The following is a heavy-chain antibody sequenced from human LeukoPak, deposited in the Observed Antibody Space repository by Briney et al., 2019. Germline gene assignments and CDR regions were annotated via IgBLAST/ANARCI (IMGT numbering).Heavy chain of an antibody. CDR3: AAVVSDDSSGYYYALDAFDI. D-gene: IGHD3-22*01. V-gene: IGHV1-58*02. CDR2: IVVGRGNT. J-gene: IGHJ3*02. Sequence: GTSVDVSCKASGFTFTSSAMQWVRQARGQRLEWIGWIVVGRGNTNYAQKFQERVTITRDMSTSTAYMELSSLRSEDTAVYYCAAVVSDDSSGYYYALDAFDIWGQGTMVTVSS. CDR1: GFTFTSSA.